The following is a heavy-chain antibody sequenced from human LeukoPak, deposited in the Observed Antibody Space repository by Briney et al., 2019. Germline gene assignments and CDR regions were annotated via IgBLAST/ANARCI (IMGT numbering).Heavy chain of an antibody. CDR1: GGSTSRYY. J-gene: IGHJ1*01. D-gene: IGHD6-13*01. Sequence: SETLSLTCTVSGGSTSRYYGSWIRQPPGKSLEWIGYIYYSGSTTYNPSLKSRATLSIDTSKNQFSLNLSSVTAADTAVYYCARLPGIAAVWGQGTRVIVSS. CDR2: IYYSGST. CDR3: ARLPGIAAV. V-gene: IGHV4-59*08.